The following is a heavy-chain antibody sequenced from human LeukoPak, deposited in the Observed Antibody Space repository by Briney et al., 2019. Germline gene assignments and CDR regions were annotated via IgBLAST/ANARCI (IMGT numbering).Heavy chain of an antibody. V-gene: IGHV3-7*01. Sequence: GGSLRLSCADSGFMFSNWMNWVRQGPGKGLEWVANIKPDGSEKYYVDSVKGRFTISRDNAKNSLYLQMNSLRAEDTAVYYCARSDIVVVVAATGYWYFDLWGRGTLVTVSS. D-gene: IGHD2-15*01. CDR3: ARSDIVVVVAATGYWYFDL. CDR1: GFMFSNW. J-gene: IGHJ2*01. CDR2: IKPDGSEK.